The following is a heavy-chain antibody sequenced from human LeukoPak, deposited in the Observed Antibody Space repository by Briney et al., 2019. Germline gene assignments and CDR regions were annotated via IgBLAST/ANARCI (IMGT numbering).Heavy chain of an antibody. CDR2: IYHSGIT. CDR3: ARGPPNGHDDSSGYYVPACFDY. D-gene: IGHD3-22*01. Sequence: SETLSLTCTVSGYSISSGYYWGWIRQTPGKGLEWIGSIYHSGITYYNPSLKSRVIISVGTSKNHFSLKLSSVTAADTAVYYCARGPPNGHDDSSGYYVPACFDYWGQGTLVTVSS. CDR1: GYSISSGYY. V-gene: IGHV4-38-2*02. J-gene: IGHJ4*02.